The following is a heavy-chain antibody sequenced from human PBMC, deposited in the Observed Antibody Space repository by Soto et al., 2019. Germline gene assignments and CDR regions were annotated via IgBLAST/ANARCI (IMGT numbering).Heavy chain of an antibody. V-gene: IGHV1-69*12. CDR2: IIPIFGTA. CDR3: ESGSDRWRHLCAWDL. J-gene: IGHJ2*01. D-gene: IGHD2-21*02. CDR1: GGTFSSYT. Sequence: QVQLVQSGAEVQKPGPSVTVSCKASGGTFSSYTISWVRQAPGQGLEWMGVIIPIFGTANYAQKFQVRVTVTVDDSTSTAYMELNSLMSGETAVYYCESGSDRWRHLCAWDLWGRGTLVTVSS.